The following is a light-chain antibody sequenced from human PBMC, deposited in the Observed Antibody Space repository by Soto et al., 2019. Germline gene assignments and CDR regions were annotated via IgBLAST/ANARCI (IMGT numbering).Light chain of an antibody. Sequence: QSALTQTPSVSGAPGQRVTISCTGTNSNIGAGYDVHWYQHLPGRAPKLLIFANTHRPSGVPDRFSGSKSGTSASLAITGLQPEDEADYYCQSFDNSLSGFYVFGSGTKLPS. V-gene: IGLV1-40*01. CDR1: NSNIGAGYD. CDR3: QSFDNSLSGFYV. J-gene: IGLJ1*01. CDR2: ANT.